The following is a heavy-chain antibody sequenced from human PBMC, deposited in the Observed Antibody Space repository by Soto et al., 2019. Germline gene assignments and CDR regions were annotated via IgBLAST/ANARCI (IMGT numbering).Heavy chain of an antibody. Sequence: PGGSLRLSCAGSGFTFSIYSMNWVRQSPGKGLEWVSSISSSSSYIYYADSVKGRFTISRDNAKNSLYLQMNSLRAEDTAVYYCARDNRLFGVGHSRFDPWGQGTLFTVSS. CDR2: ISSSSSYI. CDR3: ARDNRLFGVGHSRFDP. V-gene: IGHV3-21*01. CDR1: GFTFSIYS. J-gene: IGHJ5*02. D-gene: IGHD3-3*01.